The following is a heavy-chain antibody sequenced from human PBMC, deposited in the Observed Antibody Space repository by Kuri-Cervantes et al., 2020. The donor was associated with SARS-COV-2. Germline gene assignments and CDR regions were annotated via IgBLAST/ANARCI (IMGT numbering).Heavy chain of an antibody. CDR1: GGSFSGYY. CDR3: ARGDGRAARLVY. V-gene: IGHV4-34*01. D-gene: IGHD6-6*01. Sequence: SETLSLTCAAYGGSFSGYYWSWIRQPPGKGLEWIGEINHSGSTNYNPSLKSRVTISVDTSKNQFSLKLSSVTAADTAVYYCARGDGRAARLVYWGQGTLVTVSS. J-gene: IGHJ4*02. CDR2: INHSGST.